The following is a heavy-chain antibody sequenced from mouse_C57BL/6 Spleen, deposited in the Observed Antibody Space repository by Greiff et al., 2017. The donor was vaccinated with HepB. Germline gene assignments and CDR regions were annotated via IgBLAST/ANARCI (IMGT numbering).Heavy chain of an antibody. CDR1: GYAFSSSW. CDR2: IYPGDGDT. J-gene: IGHJ1*03. CDR3: TGGYYGSSYDGYFDV. V-gene: IGHV1-82*01. D-gene: IGHD1-1*01. Sequence: VQLQQSGPELVKPGASVKISCKASGYAFSSSWMNWVKQRPGKGLEWIGRIYPGDGDTNYNGKFKGKATLTADKSSSTAYMQLSSLPSEDSAVYFCTGGYYGSSYDGYFDVWGTGTTVTVSS.